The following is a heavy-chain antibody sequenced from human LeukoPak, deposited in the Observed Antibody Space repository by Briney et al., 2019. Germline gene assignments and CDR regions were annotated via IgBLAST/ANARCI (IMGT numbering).Heavy chain of an antibody. Sequence: PSETLSLTCTVSGGSISSGDYYWSWIRQPPGKGLEWIGYIYYSGSTYYNPSLKSRVTISVDTSKDQFSLKLSSVTAADTAVYYCATFYGDATAGFDYWGQGTLVTVSS. CDR1: GGSISSGDYY. V-gene: IGHV4-30-4*01. CDR3: ATFYGDATAGFDY. CDR2: IYYSGST. D-gene: IGHD4-17*01. J-gene: IGHJ4*02.